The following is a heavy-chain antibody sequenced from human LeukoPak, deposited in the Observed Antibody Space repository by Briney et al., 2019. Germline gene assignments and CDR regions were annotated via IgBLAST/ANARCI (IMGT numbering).Heavy chain of an antibody. Sequence: GGSLRLSCAASGFTFDDYAMHWVRQAPGKGLEWVSGISWNSGSIGYADSVKGRFTISRDNAKNSLYLQMNSLRAEDTALYYCAKVLRYSSSWYGDAFDIWGQGTMVTVSS. CDR3: AKVLRYSSSWYGDAFDI. CDR1: GFTFDDYA. V-gene: IGHV3-9*01. CDR2: ISWNSGSI. D-gene: IGHD6-13*01. J-gene: IGHJ3*02.